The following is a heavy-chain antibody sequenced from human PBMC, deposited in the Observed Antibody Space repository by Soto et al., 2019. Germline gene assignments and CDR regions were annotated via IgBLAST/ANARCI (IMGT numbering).Heavy chain of an antibody. CDR1: GDSISGYY. J-gene: IGHJ4*02. V-gene: IGHV4-59*01. CDR3: AKYRRTDAEGYTFDY. D-gene: IGHD2-15*01. Sequence: QGQLQESGPRLVKPSETLSLTCTVSGDSISGYYWSWIRQPPGKGLQWIGYIYYTGNTNYNPSLKGRVTMSVDTSTNQFSLQVSSLTAADTAVYFCAKYRRTDAEGYTFDYWGQGALVTVSS. CDR2: IYYTGNT.